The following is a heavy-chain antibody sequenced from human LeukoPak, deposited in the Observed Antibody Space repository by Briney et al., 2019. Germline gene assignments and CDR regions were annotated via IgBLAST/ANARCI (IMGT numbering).Heavy chain of an antibody. V-gene: IGHV3-49*04. CDR1: GSTFGDYA. Sequence: PGGSLRLSCTVSGSTFGDYAMSWVRQAPGKGLECVGFIRSKAYGGTTEYAASVKGRFTISRDDSKSIAYLQMNSLKTEDTAVYYCTKGGAGDYWGQGTLVTVSS. D-gene: IGHD1-26*01. J-gene: IGHJ4*02. CDR2: IRSKAYGGTT. CDR3: TKGGAGDY.